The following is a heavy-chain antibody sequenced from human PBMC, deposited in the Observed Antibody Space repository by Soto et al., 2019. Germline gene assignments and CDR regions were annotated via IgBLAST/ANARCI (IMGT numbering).Heavy chain of an antibody. CDR3: TRMCTSVAF. CDR1: RHPFTAYH. J-gene: IGHJ1*01. V-gene: IGHV1-46*03. Sequence: QVYLVQSGTELKRPGASVQGSRQASRHPFTAYHMHWVRQAPVQGPVWMGMINPSKAKAEYAANLEDIITLTGDTTTNSVYMELSALSAEDTVFYFFTRMCTSVAFWGEGTLVSV. CDR2: INPSKAKA.